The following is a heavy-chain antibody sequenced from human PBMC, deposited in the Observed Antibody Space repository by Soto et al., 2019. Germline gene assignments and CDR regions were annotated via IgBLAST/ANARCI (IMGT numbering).Heavy chain of an antibody. Sequence: KTSETLSLTCTVSCGSTSSGGYYWSWIRQHPGKGLEWIGYIYYSGSTYYNPSLKSRVTISVDTPKNQFSLKLSSVTAADTAVYYCARESITIFGVAAPDFDYWGQGTLVTVSS. J-gene: IGHJ4*02. CDR3: ARESITIFGVAAPDFDY. CDR2: IYYSGST. D-gene: IGHD3-3*01. V-gene: IGHV4-31*03. CDR1: CGSTSSGGYY.